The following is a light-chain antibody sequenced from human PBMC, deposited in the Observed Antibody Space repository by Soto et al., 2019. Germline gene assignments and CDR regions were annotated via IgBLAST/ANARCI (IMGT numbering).Light chain of an antibody. CDR3: QQSYSSPPT. CDR2: AAS. Sequence: DVPITQSPSTLSASVGERVTITCRASQSVSTLLAWYQQKQGKAPKLLIFAASSLQSGVPSRFSGSRSGPDFTLTISSLKPEDGATYYGQQSYSSPPTFGQGTKVDIK. V-gene: IGKV1-39*01. CDR1: QSVSTL. J-gene: IGKJ1*01.